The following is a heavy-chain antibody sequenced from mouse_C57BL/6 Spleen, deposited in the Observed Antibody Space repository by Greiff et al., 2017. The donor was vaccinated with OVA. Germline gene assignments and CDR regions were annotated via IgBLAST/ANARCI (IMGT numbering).Heavy chain of an antibody. D-gene: IGHD1-1*01. J-gene: IGHJ3*01. CDR3: TRTSPNYYGSSYAFAY. Sequence: DVKLQESGGGLVQPGGSMKLSCAASGFTFSDAWMDWVRQSPEKGLEWVAEIRNKANNHATYYAESVKGRFTISRDDSKSSVYLQMNSLRAEDTGIYYCTRTSPNYYGSSYAFAYWGQGTLVTVSA. V-gene: IGHV6-6*01. CDR2: IRNKANNHAT. CDR1: GFTFSDAW.